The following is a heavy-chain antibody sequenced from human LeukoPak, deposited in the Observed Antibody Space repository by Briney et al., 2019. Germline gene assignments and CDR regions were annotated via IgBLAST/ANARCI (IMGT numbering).Heavy chain of an antibody. D-gene: IGHD2-21*02. CDR1: GFTFSGST. V-gene: IGHV3-73*01. CDR3: SRHEALPGDY. Sequence: GGSLRLSCAASGFTFSGSTVHWVRQASGKGLDCVGHIRTKANNYATAYAASVKGRFTISRDDSKNTAYLQMNSLKIEDTAVYYCSRHEALPGDYWGQGTLVTVSS. J-gene: IGHJ4*02. CDR2: IRTKANNYAT.